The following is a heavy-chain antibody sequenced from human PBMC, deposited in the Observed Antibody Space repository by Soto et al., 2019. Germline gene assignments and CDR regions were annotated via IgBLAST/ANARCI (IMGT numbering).Heavy chain of an antibody. CDR3: ARGHWAGDY. CDR2: IYSGGST. V-gene: IGHV3-66*01. Sequence: EVQLVESGGGLVQPGGSLRLSCAASGFNVSTKDMSLVRQAPGKGLEWVSAIYSGGSTFYADSVRGRFTISRDNSKNTVHLQKNSLRAEDAAVYYCARGHWAGDYWGQGTLVPVSS. D-gene: IGHD3-16*01. CDR1: GFNVSTKD. J-gene: IGHJ4*02.